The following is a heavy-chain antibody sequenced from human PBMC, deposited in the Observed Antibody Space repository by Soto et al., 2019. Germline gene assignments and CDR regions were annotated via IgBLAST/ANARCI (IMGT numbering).Heavy chain of an antibody. CDR2: INAGNGNA. V-gene: IGHV1-3*01. J-gene: IGHJ4*02. D-gene: IGHD2-21*02. Sequence: ASVKVCCKASGYTFTSYAMHWVRQAPGQRLEWMGWINAGNGNAKYSQKFQGRVTITRDTSASTAYMELSSLRSEDTVFYYCARSIVVVTALDYWGQGTLVTVSS. CDR3: ARSIVVVTALDY. CDR1: GYTFTSYA.